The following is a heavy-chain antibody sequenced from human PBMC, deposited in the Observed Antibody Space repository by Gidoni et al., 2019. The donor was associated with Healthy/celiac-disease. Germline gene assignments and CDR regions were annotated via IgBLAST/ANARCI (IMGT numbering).Heavy chain of an antibody. D-gene: IGHD4-17*01. Sequence: EVQLLESGGGLVQPGGSLRLSCSSSGFPFSSYAMSWVRQAPGKWLEWVSAISGSGGSTYYADSVKGRFTISRDNSKNTLYLQMNSLRAEDTAVYYCAKMMDYGDYVPEFDYWGQGTLVTVSS. J-gene: IGHJ4*02. V-gene: IGHV3-23*01. CDR3: AKMMDYGDYVPEFDY. CDR1: GFPFSSYA. CDR2: ISGSGGST.